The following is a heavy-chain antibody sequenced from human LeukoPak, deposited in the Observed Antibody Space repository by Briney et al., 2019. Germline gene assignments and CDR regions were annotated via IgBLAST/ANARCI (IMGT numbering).Heavy chain of an antibody. CDR3: AKVGGYSYAVEY. CDR1: GFTFSSYA. Sequence: GGSLRLSCAASGFTFSSYAMSWVRQAPGKGLEWVSAISGSDGSTYYADSVKGRFTISRDNSKNTLYLQMNSLRAEDTAVYYCAKVGGYSYAVEYWGQGTLVTVSS. J-gene: IGHJ4*02. V-gene: IGHV3-23*01. CDR2: ISGSDGST. D-gene: IGHD5-18*01.